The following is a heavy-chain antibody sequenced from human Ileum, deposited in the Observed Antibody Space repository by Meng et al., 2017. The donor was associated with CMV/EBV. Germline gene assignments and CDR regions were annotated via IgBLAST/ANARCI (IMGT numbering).Heavy chain of an antibody. J-gene: IGHJ4*02. CDR3: VKEDWYFDF. CDR2: IYPQNGGT. V-gene: IGHV1-2*02. CDR1: GYTFTAKH. D-gene: IGHD3-9*01. Sequence: QGQLVQSGHEVKKPGASVKCSGKPSGYTFTAKHLHWVRQAPGQGLEWMGWIYPQNGGTYFAQKFQGRVTMTSDTSITTAYMELSSLTSDDTAIYYCVKEDWYFDFWGQGTLVTVSS.